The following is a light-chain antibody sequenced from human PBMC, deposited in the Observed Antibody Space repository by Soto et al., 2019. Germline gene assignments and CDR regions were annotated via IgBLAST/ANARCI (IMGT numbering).Light chain of an antibody. Sequence: EIVMTQSPATLSVSPGERATLSCRASQSVRTNLAWYQQKPGRAPRLLIFGASTRATGIPARFSGSGSGTEFTLTINSLQSDDFAVYYCQQYTNWPPWTFGQGTKVDLK. CDR1: QSVRTN. J-gene: IGKJ1*01. CDR2: GAS. V-gene: IGKV3-15*01. CDR3: QQYTNWPPWT.